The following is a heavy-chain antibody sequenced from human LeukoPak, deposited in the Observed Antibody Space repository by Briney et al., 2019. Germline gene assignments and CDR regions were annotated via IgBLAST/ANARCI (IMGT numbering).Heavy chain of an antibody. V-gene: IGHV3-21*01. Sequence: GGSLRLSCAASGITFNTYTMNWVRQAPGKGLEWVSSISSSSSYIYYAASVKGRFTISRDNAKNSLYLQMNRLRAEDTAVYYCAKSGYSSSQGYYYYMDVWGKGTTVTVSS. J-gene: IGHJ6*03. CDR3: AKSGYSSSQGYYYYMDV. CDR1: GITFNTYT. D-gene: IGHD6-13*01. CDR2: ISSSSSYI.